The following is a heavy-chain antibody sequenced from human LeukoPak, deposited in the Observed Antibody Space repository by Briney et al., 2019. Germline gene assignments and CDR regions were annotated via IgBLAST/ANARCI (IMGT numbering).Heavy chain of an antibody. CDR1: GGSISSGDYY. CDR2: IYYSGST. J-gene: IGHJ6*02. D-gene: IGHD3-22*01. V-gene: IGHV4-30-4*01. CDR3: ARATYDSSDFPPYGMDV. Sequence: SETLSLTCTVSGGSISSGDYYWSWIRQPPGKGLEWIGYIYYSGSTYYNPSLKSRVTISVDTSKNQFSLKLSSVTAADTAVYYCARATYDSSDFPPYGMDVWGQGTTVTVSS.